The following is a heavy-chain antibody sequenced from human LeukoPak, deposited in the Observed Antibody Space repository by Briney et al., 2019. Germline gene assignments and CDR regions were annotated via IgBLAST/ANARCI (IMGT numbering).Heavy chain of an antibody. Sequence: GGSLRLSCAASGFTFSSYSMNWVRQAPGKGLEWVSYISSSSSTIYYADSVKGRFTISRDNAKNSLYLQMNSLRAEDTAVYYCASIFGVVIGDYYYGMDVWGQGTTVTVSS. CDR2: ISSSSSTI. D-gene: IGHD3-3*02. V-gene: IGHV3-48*01. J-gene: IGHJ6*02. CDR3: ASIFGVVIGDYYYGMDV. CDR1: GFTFSSYS.